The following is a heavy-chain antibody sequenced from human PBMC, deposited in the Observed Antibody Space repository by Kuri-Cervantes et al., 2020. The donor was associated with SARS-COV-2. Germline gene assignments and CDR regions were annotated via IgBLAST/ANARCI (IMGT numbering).Heavy chain of an antibody. CDR1: GYTFTGYY. CDR2: MNPNSGNT. CDR3: ARSEAARVLRFLEWFVLRAFDI. J-gene: IGHJ3*02. V-gene: IGHV1-8*03. D-gene: IGHD3-3*01. Sequence: ASVKVSCKASGYTFTGYYMHWVRQATGQGLEWMGWMNPNSGNTGYAQKFQGRVTITRNTSISTAYMELSSLRSEDTAVYYCARSEAARVLRFLEWFVLRAFDIWGQGTMVTVSS.